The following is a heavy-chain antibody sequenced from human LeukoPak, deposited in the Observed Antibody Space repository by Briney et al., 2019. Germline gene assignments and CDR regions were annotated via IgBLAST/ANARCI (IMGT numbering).Heavy chain of an antibody. V-gene: IGHV3-7*01. Sequence: GGSLRLSCAASGFTFSSFWMTWVRQAPGKGLEWVANINPHGSEKYYADSVKGRFTISRDNARNSLYLQMNSLRAEDTALYYCARDADRRDDPWGQGTLVTVSS. J-gene: IGHJ5*02. CDR2: INPHGSEK. CDR3: ARDADRRDDP. CDR1: GFTFSSFW.